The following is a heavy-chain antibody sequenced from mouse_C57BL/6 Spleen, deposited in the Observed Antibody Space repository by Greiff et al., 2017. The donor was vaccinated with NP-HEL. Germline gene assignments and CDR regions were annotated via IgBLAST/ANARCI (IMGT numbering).Heavy chain of an antibody. J-gene: IGHJ4*01. Sequence: VHVKQSGAELVKPGASVKLSCTASGFNIKDYYMHWVKQRTEQGLEWIGRIDPEDGETKYAPKFQGKATITADTSSNTAYLQLSSLTSEDTAVYYCARPHDSTYYYAMDYWGQGTSVTVSS. CDR3: ARPHDSTYYYAMDY. CDR2: IDPEDGET. V-gene: IGHV14-2*01. D-gene: IGHD5-1*01. CDR1: GFNIKDYY.